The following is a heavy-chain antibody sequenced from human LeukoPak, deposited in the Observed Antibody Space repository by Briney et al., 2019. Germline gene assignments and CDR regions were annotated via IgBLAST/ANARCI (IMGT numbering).Heavy chain of an antibody. CDR3: ARDTGSRYLDWLLRDWYFDL. J-gene: IGHJ2*01. D-gene: IGHD3-9*01. V-gene: IGHV1-18*03. CDR1: GYTFTSYG. Sequence: ASVKVSCKASGYTFTSYGISWVRQAPGQGLEWMGWISAYNGNTNYAQKLQGRVTMTTDTSTSTAYMELRSLRSDDMAVYYCARDTGSRYLDWLLRDWYFDLWGRGTLVTVSS. CDR2: ISAYNGNT.